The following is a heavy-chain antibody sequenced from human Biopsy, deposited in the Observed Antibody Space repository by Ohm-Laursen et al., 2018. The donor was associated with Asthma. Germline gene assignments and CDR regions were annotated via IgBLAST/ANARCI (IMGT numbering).Heavy chain of an antibody. CDR2: LNPVNGST. V-gene: IGHV1-3*01. Sequence: ASVKVSCKASGYTFTSNAIHWMRQAPGQSLEWMAWLNPVNGSTKYSQQFQGRVTITRDTSASTAYMELSSLTSEDTAVFYCAREVGATRYGPWGQGTLVTVSS. D-gene: IGHD1-26*01. J-gene: IGHJ5*02. CDR3: AREVGATRYGP. CDR1: GYTFTSNA.